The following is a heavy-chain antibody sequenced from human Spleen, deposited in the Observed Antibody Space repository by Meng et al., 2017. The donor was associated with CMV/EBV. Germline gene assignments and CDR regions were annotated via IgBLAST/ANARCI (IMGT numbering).Heavy chain of an antibody. CDR3: ARGLGYSSSWYYYGMDV. J-gene: IGHJ6*02. V-gene: IGHV3-11*04. Sequence: SCAASGFTFSDYYMSWIRQAPGKGLEWVSYISSSGSTIYYADSVKGRFTISRDNAKNSLYLQMNSLRAEDTAVYYCARGLGYSSSWYYYGMDVWGQGTTVTVSS. CDR2: ISSSGSTI. CDR1: GFTFSDYY. D-gene: IGHD6-13*01.